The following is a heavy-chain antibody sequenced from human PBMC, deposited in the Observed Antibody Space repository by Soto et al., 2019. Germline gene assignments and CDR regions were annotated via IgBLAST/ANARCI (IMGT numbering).Heavy chain of an antibody. CDR2: IIPIFDTA. V-gene: IGHV1-69*12. CDR1: GGTFSSYA. CDR3: ASHGITGAWVYYYGMDV. J-gene: IGHJ6*02. Sequence: QVQLVQSGAEVKKPGSSVKVSCKASGGTFSSYAISWVRQAPGQGLEWMGGIIPIFDTADYAQKFQGRVTITADESTSTAYRELSSLRSEDTVVYCCASHGITGAWVYYYGMDVWGQGTTVTVSS. D-gene: IGHD1-20*01.